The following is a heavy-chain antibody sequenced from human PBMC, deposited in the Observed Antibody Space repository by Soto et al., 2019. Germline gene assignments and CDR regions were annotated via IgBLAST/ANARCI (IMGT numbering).Heavy chain of an antibody. CDR1: GFTFSSYS. Sequence: EVQLVESGGGLVKPGGSLRLSCAASGFTFSSYSMNWVRQAPGKGLEWVSSISSSSSYIYYADSVKGRFTISRDNAKNSLYLQMNSLRAEDTAVYYCARDIREGSSSSWEFDYWGQGTLVTVSS. CDR2: ISSSSSYI. V-gene: IGHV3-21*01. J-gene: IGHJ4*02. CDR3: ARDIREGSSSSWEFDY. D-gene: IGHD6-6*01.